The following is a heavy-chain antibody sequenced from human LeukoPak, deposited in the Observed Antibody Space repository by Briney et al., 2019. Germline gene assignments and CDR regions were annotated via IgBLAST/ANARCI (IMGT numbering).Heavy chain of an antibody. CDR3: ARDREYCSGGSCYSPIDY. D-gene: IGHD2-15*01. J-gene: IGHJ4*02. CDR1: GFTFSSYS. V-gene: IGHV3-21*01. CDR2: ISSSSSYI. Sequence: PGGSLRLSCAASGFTFSSYSMNWVRQAPGKGLEWVSSISSSSSYIYYADSVKGRFTISRDNAKNSLYLQMNSLRAEDTAVYYCARDREYCSGGSCYSPIDYRGQGTLVTVSS.